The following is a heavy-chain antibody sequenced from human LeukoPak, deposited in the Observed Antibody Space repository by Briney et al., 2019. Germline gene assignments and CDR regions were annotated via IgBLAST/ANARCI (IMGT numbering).Heavy chain of an antibody. D-gene: IGHD6-19*01. J-gene: IGHJ4*02. Sequence: ASVKVSCKASGYMFAVFGITWVRQAPGQGLEWMGWISAHSNNTNYAQKLQGRVTMTTDTSTSTAYMELRSLTSDDTAVYYCTRDLAGTPWMVDFFDYWGQGTLVTVSS. CDR3: TRDLAGTPWMVDFFDY. CDR1: GYMFAVFG. V-gene: IGHV1-18*01. CDR2: ISAHSNNT.